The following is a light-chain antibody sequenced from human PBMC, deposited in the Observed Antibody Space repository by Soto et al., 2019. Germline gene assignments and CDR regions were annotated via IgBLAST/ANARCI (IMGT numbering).Light chain of an antibody. CDR1: SSNIGSNY. J-gene: IGLJ3*02. CDR2: ASD. CDR3: AAWDDSLGGSWV. V-gene: IGLV1-47*02. Sequence: QSVLTQPPSASGTPGQRVIISCSGRSSNIGSNYVYWFQHLPGTAPKLLIYASDQRPSGVPDRFSGSKSGTSASLAISGLRSEDEADYYCAAWDDSLGGSWVFGVGTKVTVL.